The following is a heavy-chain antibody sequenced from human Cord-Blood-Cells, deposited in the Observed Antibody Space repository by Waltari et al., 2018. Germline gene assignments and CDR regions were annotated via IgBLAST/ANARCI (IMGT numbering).Heavy chain of an antibody. J-gene: IGHJ5*02. CDR2: INPNSGGT. CDR3: ARDNGYCTNGVCLNWFDP. Sequence: QVQLVQSGAEVKKPGASVKVSCRASGYTFTGSYMHWVRQAPGQALEWMGWINPNSGGTNYAQKFQGRVTMTRDTSISTAYMELSRLRSDDTAVYYCARDNGYCTNGVCLNWFDPWGQGTLVTVSS. V-gene: IGHV1-2*02. D-gene: IGHD2-8*01. CDR1: GYTFTGSY.